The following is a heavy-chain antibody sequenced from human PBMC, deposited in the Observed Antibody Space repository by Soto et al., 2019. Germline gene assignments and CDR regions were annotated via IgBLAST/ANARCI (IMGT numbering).Heavy chain of an antibody. CDR3: ARDLHDSSGWPEETYGMHX. D-gene: IGHD6-19*01. CDR1: GDSVSSNSAA. J-gene: IGHJ6*02. Sequence: SQSLSLNCAISGDSVSSNSAAWNWIRQSPSRGLECLGRKYYRSKWYNYYAVSLKSRITINPETSQNQLSLQLNSVTPEETAVYYCARDLHDSSGWPEETYGMHXLGQGATFTAS. CDR2: KYYRSKWYN. V-gene: IGHV6-1*01.